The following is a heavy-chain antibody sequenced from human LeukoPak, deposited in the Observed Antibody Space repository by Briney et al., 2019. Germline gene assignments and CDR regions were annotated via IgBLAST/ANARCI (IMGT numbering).Heavy chain of an antibody. Sequence: GGSLRLSCAASGFTFSSYAMSWVHQAPGKGLAWVSTISGGSGSTYCADSVKGRFTISRDNSKNTLYLQMNSLRDEDTAAYYCAKHRFESGGYHSTDWGQGTLVTVSS. CDR1: GFTFSSYA. V-gene: IGHV3-23*01. CDR3: AKHRFESGGYHSTD. J-gene: IGHJ4*02. CDR2: ISGGSGST. D-gene: IGHD3-22*01.